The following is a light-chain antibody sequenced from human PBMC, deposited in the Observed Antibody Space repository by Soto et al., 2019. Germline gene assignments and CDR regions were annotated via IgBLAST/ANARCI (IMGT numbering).Light chain of an antibody. J-gene: IGKJ1*01. Sequence: EIVLTQSAATLSLLPGERATLSCRASQTVRNNYLAWYQQKPGQAPRLLIYAASTRATGIPDRFSGSGSGTDFTLTISRLEPEDFAVYYCQLYGTSPKPFGQGTKVDIK. CDR1: QTVRNNY. V-gene: IGKV3-20*01. CDR3: QLYGTSPKP. CDR2: AAS.